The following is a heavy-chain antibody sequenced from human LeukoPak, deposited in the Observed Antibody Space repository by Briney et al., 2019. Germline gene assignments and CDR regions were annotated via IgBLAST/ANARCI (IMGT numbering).Heavy chain of an antibody. V-gene: IGHV3-33*01. J-gene: IGHJ4*02. Sequence: GRSLRLSCAASGFTFSSYGMHWVRQAPGKELEWVAVIWYDGSNKYYVDSVKGRFTISRDNSKNTLHLQMNSLRAEDTAVYYCARVGAVAGFDYWGQGTLVTVSS. CDR3: ARVGAVAGFDY. CDR2: IWYDGSNK. CDR1: GFTFSSYG. D-gene: IGHD6-19*01.